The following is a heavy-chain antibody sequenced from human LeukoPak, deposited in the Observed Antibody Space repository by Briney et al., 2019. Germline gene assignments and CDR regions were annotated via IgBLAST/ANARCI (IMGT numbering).Heavy chain of an antibody. J-gene: IGHJ4*02. Sequence: GESLQISCKGSGYDFTYYWIGWVRQMPGEGLEWMGIIYAGDSDTRYSPSFQGQVTISVDKSISTAYLQWDSLKASDTAMYYCARLSSSWFYPDYWGQGTLVTVSS. CDR1: GYDFTYYW. CDR3: ARLSSSWFYPDY. V-gene: IGHV5-51*01. CDR2: IYAGDSDT. D-gene: IGHD6-13*01.